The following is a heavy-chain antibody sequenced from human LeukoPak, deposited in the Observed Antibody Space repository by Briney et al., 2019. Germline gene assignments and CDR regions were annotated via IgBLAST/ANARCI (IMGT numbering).Heavy chain of an antibody. J-gene: IGHJ5*02. D-gene: IGHD3-22*01. Sequence: ASVTVSCKASGYTFTVHYMHWVRQAPGQGLEWMGWINPNSGDTKYAPEFEGRVTMTRDTSKTTAYMDLSGLRSDDTAVYYCARERESSGYSPVDPWGQGTQVTVSS. V-gene: IGHV1-2*02. CDR3: ARERESSGYSPVDP. CDR2: INPNSGDT. CDR1: GYTFTVHY.